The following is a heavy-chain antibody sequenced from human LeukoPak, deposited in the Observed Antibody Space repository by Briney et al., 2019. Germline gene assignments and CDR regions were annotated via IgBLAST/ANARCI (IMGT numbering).Heavy chain of an antibody. V-gene: IGHV4-59*01. Sequence: SETLSLTCTVSGGSISSYYWSWIRQPPGEGLEWIGYIYYSGSTNYNPSLKSRVTISVDTSKNQFSLKLSSVTAADTAVYYCARDNYYYYMDVWGKGTTVTDSS. CDR2: IYYSGST. CDR3: ARDNYYYYMDV. CDR1: GGSISSYY. J-gene: IGHJ6*03.